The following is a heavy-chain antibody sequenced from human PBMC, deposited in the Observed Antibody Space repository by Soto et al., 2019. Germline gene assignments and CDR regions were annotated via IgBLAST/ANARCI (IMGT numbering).Heavy chain of an antibody. CDR1: GGSISSGGYY. CDR2: IYYSGST. D-gene: IGHD4-17*01. Sequence: QVQLQESGPGLVKPSQTLSLTCTVSGGSISSGGYYWSWIRQHPGKGLEWFGYIYYSGSTYYNPSLKSRGTISVDTSKNHFSLKLSSVTAADTAVYYCARDHYGDYRDWYFDLWGRGTLVTVSS. J-gene: IGHJ2*01. V-gene: IGHV4-31*03. CDR3: ARDHYGDYRDWYFDL.